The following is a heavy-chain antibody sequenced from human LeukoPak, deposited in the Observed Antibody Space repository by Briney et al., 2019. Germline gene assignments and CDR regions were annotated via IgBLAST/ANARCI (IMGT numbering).Heavy chain of an antibody. J-gene: IGHJ3*02. V-gene: IGHV4-59*12. CDR3: ARNGKFAPAAPAAFDI. D-gene: IGHD2-2*01. CDR1: GGSISSYY. Sequence: SETLSLTCTVSGGSISSYYWSWIRQPPGKGLEWIGHFSYSGISNYNPSLQSRVIISVDTSKNQFSLKLSSVTAADTAVYYCARNGKFAPAAPAAFDIWGQGTMVTVSS. CDR2: FSYSGIS.